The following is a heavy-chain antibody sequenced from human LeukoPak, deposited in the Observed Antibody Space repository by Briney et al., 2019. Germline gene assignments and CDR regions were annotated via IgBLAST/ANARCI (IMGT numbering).Heavy chain of an antibody. V-gene: IGHV1-18*04. CDR1: GYTLTDNH. CDR2: ISAYNGNT. D-gene: IGHD2-2*01. J-gene: IGHJ4*02. CDR3: ARESRHTPNY. Sequence: ASVKVSCKASGYTLTDNHLYWVRQAPGQGLEWMGWISAYNGNTNYAQKLQGRVTMTTDTSTSTAYMELRSLRSDDTAVYYCARESRHTPNYWGQGTLVTVSS.